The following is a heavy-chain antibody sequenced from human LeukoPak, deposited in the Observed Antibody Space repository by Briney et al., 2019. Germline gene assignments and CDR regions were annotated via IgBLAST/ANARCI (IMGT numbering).Heavy chain of an antibody. CDR2: ISNNEGST. CDR1: GCTLSSYA. D-gene: IGHD5-18*01. V-gene: IGHV3-64*01. Sequence: GGHLTLSRPSTGCTLSSYAIHWLRQAPGKGLQYVSAISNNEGSTYYANSVKGRFTISRDNSKNTLYLQMGSLRAEDMAVYYCARGVDTAMVHRYYYYGMDVWGQGTTVTVSS. J-gene: IGHJ6*02. CDR3: ARGVDTAMVHRYYYYGMDV.